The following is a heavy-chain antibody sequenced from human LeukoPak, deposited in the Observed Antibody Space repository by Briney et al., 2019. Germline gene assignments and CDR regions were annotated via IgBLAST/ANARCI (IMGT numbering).Heavy chain of an antibody. V-gene: IGHV4-4*09. D-gene: IGHD3-22*01. CDR3: ARRMYYYDSSGHWFDT. CDR1: GGSISSYY. Sequence: SETLFLTCTVSGGSISSYYWSWIRQPPGKGLEWIGYIYTSGSTNYNPSLKSRVTISVDTSKNQFSLKLSSVTAADTAVYYCARRMYYYDSSGHWFDTWGQGTLVTVSS. J-gene: IGHJ5*02. CDR2: IYTSGST.